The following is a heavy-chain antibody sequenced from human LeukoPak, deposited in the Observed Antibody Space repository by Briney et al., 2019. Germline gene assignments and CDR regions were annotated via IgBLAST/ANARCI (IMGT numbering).Heavy chain of an antibody. D-gene: IGHD3-22*01. CDR1: RFTFSDYY. CDR3: ARGYYYDSSGYYYPFDY. Sequence: PGGSLRLSCAVSRFTFSDYYMSWIRQAPGKGLEWVSYISSSGSTIYYADSVKGRFTISRDNSKNTLYLQMNGLRAEDTAVYYCARGYYYDSSGYYYPFDYWGQGTLVTVSS. CDR2: ISSSGSTI. V-gene: IGHV3-11*01. J-gene: IGHJ4*02.